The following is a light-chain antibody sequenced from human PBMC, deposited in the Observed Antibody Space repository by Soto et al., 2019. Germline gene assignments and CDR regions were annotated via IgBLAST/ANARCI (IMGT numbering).Light chain of an antibody. Sequence: DIQMTQSPSSLSASVGDRVTITCRASQSINRNLNWYQQKPGKAPRLLIYAASSLQSGVPSRFTGSGSGTDFIFTISSLQPEDFATYYCQQSYSTPWTFGPGTKVEIK. CDR3: QQSYSTPWT. J-gene: IGKJ1*01. V-gene: IGKV1-39*01. CDR2: AAS. CDR1: QSINRN.